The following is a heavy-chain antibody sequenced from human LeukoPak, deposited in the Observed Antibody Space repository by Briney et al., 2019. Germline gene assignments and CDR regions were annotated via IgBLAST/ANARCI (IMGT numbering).Heavy chain of an antibody. V-gene: IGHV4-4*07. Sequence: SETLSLTCTVSGGSISSYYWSWIRQPAGKGLEWIGRIYTSGITNYHPSLKSRVAISVDTSKNQFSLRLSSVTAADTAVYYCASGADSSNYFLYYWGQGILVTVSS. CDR1: GGSISSYY. J-gene: IGHJ4*02. CDR3: ASGADSSNYFLYY. CDR2: IYTSGIT. D-gene: IGHD3-22*01.